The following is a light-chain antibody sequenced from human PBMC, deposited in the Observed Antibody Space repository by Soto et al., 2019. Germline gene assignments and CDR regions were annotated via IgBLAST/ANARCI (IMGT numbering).Light chain of an antibody. J-gene: IGKJ5*01. V-gene: IGKV3-15*01. Sequence: EIVITQSPDTVSVSPGEEATLSCRVSQSIRSNLAWYQQRPGQAPRLLMYGASTRADGIPVRFSGSGSGTEFTLTISSLQSEDFAVYYCQQYNNWPITFGQGTRLEIK. CDR2: GAS. CDR3: QQYNNWPIT. CDR1: QSIRSN.